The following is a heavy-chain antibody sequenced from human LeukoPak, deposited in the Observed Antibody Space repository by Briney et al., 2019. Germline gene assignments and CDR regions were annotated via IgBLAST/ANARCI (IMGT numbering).Heavy chain of an antibody. J-gene: IGHJ4*02. CDR3: TREGRGSDAFDY. CDR2: IRSKAYGSTT. D-gene: IGHD3-16*01. Sequence: GGSLRLSCTASGFTLGDYAMSWVRQAPGKGLEWVGFIRSKAYGSTTEYAASVKDRFNISRDDSKSIAYLQMNSLKTEDTAVYYCTREGRGSDAFDYWGQGTLVTVSS. V-gene: IGHV3-49*04. CDR1: GFTLGDYA.